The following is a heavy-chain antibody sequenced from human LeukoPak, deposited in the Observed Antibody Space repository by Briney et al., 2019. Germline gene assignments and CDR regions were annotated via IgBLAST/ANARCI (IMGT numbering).Heavy chain of an antibody. J-gene: IGHJ6*02. CDR2: IYYSGST. CDR1: GGSISSGGYC. CDR3: ARLPYYYYGMDV. Sequence: SETLSLTCTVSGGSISSGGYCWSWIRQHPGKGLEWIGYIYYSGSTNYNPSLKSRVTISVDTSKNQFSLKLSSVTAADTAVYYCARLPYYYYGMDVWGQGTTVTVSS. V-gene: IGHV4-61*08.